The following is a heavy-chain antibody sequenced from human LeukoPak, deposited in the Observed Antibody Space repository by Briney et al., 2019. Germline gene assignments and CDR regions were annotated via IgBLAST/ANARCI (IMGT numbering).Heavy chain of an antibody. Sequence: SGTLSLTCAVSGGSISSSNWWSWVRPPPGKGLEWIGEIYHSGSTNYNPSLKSRVTISVDKSKNQFSLKLSSVAAADTAVYYCARDPYDYGDYGKGDYWGQGTLVTVSS. CDR1: GGSISSSNW. J-gene: IGHJ4*02. CDR3: ARDPYDYGDYGKGDY. CDR2: IYHSGST. D-gene: IGHD4-17*01. V-gene: IGHV4-4*02.